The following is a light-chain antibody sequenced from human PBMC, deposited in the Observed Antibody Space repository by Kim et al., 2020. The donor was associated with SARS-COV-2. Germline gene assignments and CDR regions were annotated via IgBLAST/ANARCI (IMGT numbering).Light chain of an antibody. J-gene: IGLJ7*01. V-gene: IGLV6-57*03. CDR2: DDD. CDR3: QSYDTTTPVV. CDR1: GGAIATYS. Sequence: TIPLSGPRTGGAIATYSVQWYQQRPGSAPTILIYDDDQRPSGVPDRFSGSIDVSSNSASLTISGLKIEDEGDYFCQSYDTTTPVVFGGGTQLTVL.